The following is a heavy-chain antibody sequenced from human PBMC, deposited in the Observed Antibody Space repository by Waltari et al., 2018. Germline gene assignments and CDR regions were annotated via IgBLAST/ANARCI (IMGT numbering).Heavy chain of an antibody. J-gene: IGHJ4*02. CDR3: ARDYNYKIDY. D-gene: IGHD3-22*01. CDR2: IKNDGSTT. CDR1: GFTFSNYI. Sequence: EVQLVESGGGSVQPGGPLRLSCAASGFTFSNYIMHWVRQSSGVGLVWISRIKNDGSTTRYADSVGGRFTISRDNAKNTLYLDMYHLRVEDTAIYYCARDYNYKIDYWGQGILVTVSS. V-gene: IGHV3-74*01.